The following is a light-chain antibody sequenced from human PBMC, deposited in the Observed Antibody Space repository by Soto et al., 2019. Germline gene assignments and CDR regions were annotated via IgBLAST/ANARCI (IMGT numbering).Light chain of an antibody. CDR1: RDISTW. Sequence: DIQMTQSPSTLSASVGERVTITCRASRDISTWLAWYQQKPGKAPKVLIYEASNLESGVPSRFSGSGSGTEFTRTIRSLQPDDFASYYCQEYSRDFGGGTRVEIK. CDR3: QEYSRD. CDR2: EAS. J-gene: IGKJ4*01. V-gene: IGKV1-5*01.